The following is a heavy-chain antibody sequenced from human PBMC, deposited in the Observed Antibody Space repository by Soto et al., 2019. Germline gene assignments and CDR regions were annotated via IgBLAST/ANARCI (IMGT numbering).Heavy chain of an antibody. CDR2: IIPIFGTA. D-gene: IGHD2-21*02. CDR1: GGTFSSYA. V-gene: IGHV1-69*01. Sequence: QVQLVQSGAEVKKPGSSVKVSCKASGGTFSSYAISWVRQAPGQGLEWMGGIIPIFGTANYAQKFQGRVTITADESTSTAYMELSSLRSEDTAVYYWARSLGYCGGACYNSNYYYGMDVWRQGTTVTVSS. J-gene: IGHJ6*02. CDR3: ARSLGYCGGACYNSNYYYGMDV.